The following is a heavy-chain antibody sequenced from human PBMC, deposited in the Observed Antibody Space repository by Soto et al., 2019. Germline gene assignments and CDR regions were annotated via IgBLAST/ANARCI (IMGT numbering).Heavy chain of an antibody. CDR3: TTDAYYDSSGYYSDFDY. CDR1: GFTFSNAC. Sequence: GGSLRLSCAASGFTFSNACMNWVRQAPGKGLEWVGRIKSKTDGGTTDYAAPVKGRFTISRDDSKNTLYLQMNSLKTEDTAVYYCTTDAYYDSSGYYSDFDYWGQGTLVTVSS. D-gene: IGHD3-22*01. J-gene: IGHJ4*02. V-gene: IGHV3-15*07. CDR2: IKSKTDGGTT.